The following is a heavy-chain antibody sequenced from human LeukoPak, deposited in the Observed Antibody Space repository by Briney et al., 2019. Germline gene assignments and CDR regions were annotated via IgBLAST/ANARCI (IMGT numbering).Heavy chain of an antibody. CDR3: ARDSGSGNNDY. J-gene: IGHJ4*02. V-gene: IGHV1-3*01. CDR1: GYTFTSYA. Sequence: ASVTVSCESSGYTFTSYASHWVRQDPGQRLEWMGWISAGNGNTKYSQNFQGRVTFISNTSATTAFMELSSLRSEDAAVYYCARDSGSGNNDYWGQGTLVTVSS. CDR2: ISAGNGNT. D-gene: IGHD1-26*01.